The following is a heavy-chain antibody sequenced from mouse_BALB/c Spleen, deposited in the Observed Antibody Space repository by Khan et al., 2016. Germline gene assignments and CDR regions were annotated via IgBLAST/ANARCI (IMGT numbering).Heavy chain of an antibody. CDR3: ASDLQSYAMDY. Sequence: VQLQQSGPELVKPGASVKVSCKASGYTFTTYTMYWVKQSHGKNLEWIGYIDPYNGNTTYNQKFKGKATLTVDKSSSTAYMHLNSLASDDSAVYYCASDLQSYAMDYWGQGTSVTVSS. CDR2: IDPYNGNT. CDR1: GYTFTTYT. V-gene: IGHV1S135*01. D-gene: IGHD2-1*01. J-gene: IGHJ4*01.